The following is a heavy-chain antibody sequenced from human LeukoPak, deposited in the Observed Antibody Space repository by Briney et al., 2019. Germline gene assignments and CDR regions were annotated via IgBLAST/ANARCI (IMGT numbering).Heavy chain of an antibody. CDR3: ATFGYNWNLGY. CDR2: ISYDGSNK. D-gene: IGHD1-20*01. J-gene: IGHJ4*02. V-gene: IGHV3-30*03. Sequence: GGSLRLSCAASGFTFSSYGMSWVRQAPGKGVEWVAVISYDGSNKYYADSVKGRFTISRDNSKNTVYLQMNSLRAEDTAVYYCATFGYNWNLGYWGQGTLVTVSS. CDR1: GFTFSSYG.